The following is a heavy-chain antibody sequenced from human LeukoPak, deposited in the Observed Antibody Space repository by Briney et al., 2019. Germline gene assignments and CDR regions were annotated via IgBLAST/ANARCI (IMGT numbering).Heavy chain of an antibody. CDR1: GFTFSSYG. CDR3: AKGPKTPNYFDY. CDR2: ISSDGSNK. Sequence: PGGSLRLSCAVSGFTFSSYGMHWVRQAPGKGLEWVAVISSDGSNKNCADSVKGRFTISRDNSKNTLYLQMNSLRAEDTAAYYCAKGPKTPNYFDYWGQGTLVTVSS. V-gene: IGHV3-30*18. J-gene: IGHJ4*02.